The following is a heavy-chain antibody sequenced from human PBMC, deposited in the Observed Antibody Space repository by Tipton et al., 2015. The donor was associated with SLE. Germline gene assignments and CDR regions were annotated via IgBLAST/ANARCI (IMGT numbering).Heavy chain of an antibody. CDR1: GFTFRNYA. J-gene: IGHJ4*02. CDR3: AKGGTYCTTTSCYMGLDY. D-gene: IGHD2-2*02. Sequence: SLRLSCAGSGFTFRNYAMSWVRQAPGKGLEWVSIIYRGGDSSYVDSVRDRFIISRDNSKNTLYLQMNSLTVEDTAVYYCAKGGTYCTTTSCYMGLDYWGQGTLVTVSS. CDR2: IIYRGGDS. V-gene: IGHV3-23*03.